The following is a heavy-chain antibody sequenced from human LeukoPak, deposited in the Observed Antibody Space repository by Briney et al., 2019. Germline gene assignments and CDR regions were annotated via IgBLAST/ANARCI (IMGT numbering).Heavy chain of an antibody. V-gene: IGHV3-48*01. CDR3: ARDVDSSGDY. Sequence: GGSLRLSCAASGFTFSSYSMNWVRQAPGKGLEWVSYISSSTSTIYYTDSVKGRFTISRDNAKNSLYLQMNSLRAEDTAVYYCARDVDSSGDYWGQGTLVTVSS. J-gene: IGHJ4*02. D-gene: IGHD6-19*01. CDR1: GFTFSSYS. CDR2: ISSSTSTI.